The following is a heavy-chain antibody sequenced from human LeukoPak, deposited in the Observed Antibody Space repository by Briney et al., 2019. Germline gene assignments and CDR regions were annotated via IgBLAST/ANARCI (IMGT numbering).Heavy chain of an antibody. CDR2: INSDGSST. D-gene: IGHD2-2*01. V-gene: IGHV3-74*01. Sequence: GGSLRLSCAASGFTFSSYWMHWVRQAPGKGLVWVSRINSDGSSTSYADSVKGRFTISRDNAKNTMYLQMNSLRAEDTAVYYCARGDTNDIVVVPAASGSGYYRVPQAYYMDVWGKGTTVTVSS. CDR1: GFTFSSYW. J-gene: IGHJ6*03. CDR3: ARGDTNDIVVVPAASGSGYYRVPQAYYMDV.